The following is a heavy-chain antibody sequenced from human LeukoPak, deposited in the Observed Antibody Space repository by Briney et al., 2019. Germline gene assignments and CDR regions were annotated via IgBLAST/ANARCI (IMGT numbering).Heavy chain of an antibody. V-gene: IGHV3-53*01. D-gene: IGHD1/OR15-1a*01. CDR2: IYSGGST. J-gene: IGHJ4*02. CDR3: AKETSTDYFDY. Sequence: PGGSLRLSCAASGFTVSSNYMSWVRQAPGKGLEWVSVIYSGGSTYYADSVKGRFTISRDNSKNTLYLQMNSLRAEDTAVYYCAKETSTDYFDYWGQGTPVTVSS. CDR1: GFTVSSNY.